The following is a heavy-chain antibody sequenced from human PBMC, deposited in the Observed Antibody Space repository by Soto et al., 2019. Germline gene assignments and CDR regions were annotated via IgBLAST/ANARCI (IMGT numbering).Heavy chain of an antibody. D-gene: IGHD1-26*01. V-gene: IGHV4-39*07. Sequence: SETLSLTCTVSGDSISGSPYFWGWIRQPPGKRLEWIGSVFYDGYTLYTPSLRSRVTISVDTSKNQFSLKLSSVTAADTAVYYCARDSNGGSYSTWGQGTLVTVSS. CDR2: VFYDGYT. CDR1: GDSISGSPYF. CDR3: ARDSNGGSYST. J-gene: IGHJ5*02.